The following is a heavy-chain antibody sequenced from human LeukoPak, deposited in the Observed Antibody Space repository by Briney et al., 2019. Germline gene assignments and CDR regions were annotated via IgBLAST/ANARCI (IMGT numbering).Heavy chain of an antibody. CDR2: INPNSGGT. J-gene: IGHJ4*02. CDR3: ARAYCTNGVCYFDY. Sequence: GASVKVSCKASGGTFISYAISWVRQAPGQGLEWMGWINPNSGGTNYAQKFQGWVTMTRDTSISTAYMELSRLRSDDTAVYYCARAYCTNGVCYFDYWGQGTLVTVSS. V-gene: IGHV1-2*04. D-gene: IGHD2-8*01. CDR1: GGTFISYA.